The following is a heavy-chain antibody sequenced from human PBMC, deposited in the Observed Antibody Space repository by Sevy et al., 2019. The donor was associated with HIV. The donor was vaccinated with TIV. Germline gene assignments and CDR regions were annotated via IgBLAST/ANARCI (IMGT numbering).Heavy chain of an antibody. J-gene: IGHJ3*02. CDR2: VFPGISDV. Sequence: GESLKISCETSGYWFTSHWIGWVRRMPGKGLEWVGIVFPGISDVRYAPSFQGQVTISVDKSISVAYLQWSSLKASDTAMYYCVRGGDLSIDSFDIWGQGTMVTVSS. CDR1: GYWFTSHW. V-gene: IGHV5-51*01. D-gene: IGHD2-21*02. CDR3: VRGGDLSIDSFDI.